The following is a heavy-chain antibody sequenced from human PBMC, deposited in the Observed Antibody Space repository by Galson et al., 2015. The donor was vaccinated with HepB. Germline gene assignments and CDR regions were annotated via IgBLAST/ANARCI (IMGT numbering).Heavy chain of an antibody. CDR2: ISTNGATI. CDR1: GFTFSSYT. D-gene: IGHD4/OR15-4a*01. V-gene: IGHV3-48*04. J-gene: IGHJ4*02. CDR3: ATTKFGSGAYWTFDL. Sequence: SLRLSCAASGFTFSSYTMSWVRRTPGKGLQWLSYISTNGATIHYADSVKGRFTIARDNAKNTMWLQMNSLRAEDTAVYYCATTKFGSGAYWTFDLWGQGTRVTVSS.